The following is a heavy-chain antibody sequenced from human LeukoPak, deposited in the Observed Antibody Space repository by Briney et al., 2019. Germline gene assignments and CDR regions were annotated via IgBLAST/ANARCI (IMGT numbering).Heavy chain of an antibody. CDR3: ARVHYDFWSGSRFNWFDP. CDR1: GGPISSYY. CDR2: IYYSGST. D-gene: IGHD3-3*01. V-gene: IGHV4-59*01. Sequence: SSETLSLTCTVPGGPISSYYWSWIRQPPGKGLEWIGYIYYSGSTNYNPSLKSRVTISVDTSKNQFSLKLSSVTAADTAVYYCARVHYDFWSGSRFNWFDPWGQGTLVTVSS. J-gene: IGHJ5*02.